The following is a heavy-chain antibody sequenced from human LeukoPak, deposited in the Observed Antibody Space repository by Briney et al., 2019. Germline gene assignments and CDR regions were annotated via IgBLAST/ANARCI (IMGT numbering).Heavy chain of an antibody. J-gene: IGHJ4*02. CDR1: GGSISSGGYY. CDR2: IYYSGST. V-gene: IGHV4-31*03. CDR3: AGGELERQNYFDY. Sequence: RSSETLSLTCTVSGGSISSGGYYWSWIRQHPGKGLEWIGYIYYSGSTYYNPSLKSRVTISVDTSKNQFSLKLSSVTAADTAVYYCAGGELERQNYFDYWGQGTLVTVSS. D-gene: IGHD1-1*01.